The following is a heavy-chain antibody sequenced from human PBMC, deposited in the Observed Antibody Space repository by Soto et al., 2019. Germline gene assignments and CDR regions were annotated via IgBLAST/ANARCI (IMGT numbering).Heavy chain of an antibody. V-gene: IGHV4-39*01. Sequence: QLQLQESGPGLVKPSETLSLTCTVSGGSISSSSYYWGWIRQPPGKGLEWIGSIYYSGSTYYNPSRKSRVTISGDTSKTQCSLKLSSVTAADTAVYYCARRIAAAGTLYDWFDPWGQGTLVTVSS. CDR3: ARRIAAAGTLYDWFDP. CDR1: GGSISSSSYY. CDR2: IYYSGST. D-gene: IGHD6-13*01. J-gene: IGHJ5*02.